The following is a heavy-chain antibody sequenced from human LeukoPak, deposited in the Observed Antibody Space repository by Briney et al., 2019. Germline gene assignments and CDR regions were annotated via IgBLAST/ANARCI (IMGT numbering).Heavy chain of an antibody. Sequence: PGGSLRLSCAASGXSFSTYGMHWVRQAPGKGLESVAVIWYDGSNKYYADSVKGRFTISRDNSKNTLYLQMNSLRAEDTAVYYCARPYSSGWNYYGMDVWGQGTTVTVSS. CDR1: GXSFSTYG. CDR3: ARPYSSGWNYYGMDV. J-gene: IGHJ6*02. V-gene: IGHV3-33*01. D-gene: IGHD6-19*01. CDR2: IWYDGSNK.